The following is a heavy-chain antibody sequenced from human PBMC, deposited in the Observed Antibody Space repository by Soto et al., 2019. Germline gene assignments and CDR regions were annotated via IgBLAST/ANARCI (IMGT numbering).Heavy chain of an antibody. CDR2: ISSDGSNK. CDR1: GFTFSTYG. Sequence: QVQLVESGGGVVQPGRSPRLSCAASGFTFSTYGMHWVRQAPGKGLEWVALISSDGSNKYYVDSVRGRFTLSRDNSKNTLYLQMNSLRVEDTAVYYCAAGHYFGDYWGQGTLLTVSS. J-gene: IGHJ4*02. V-gene: IGHV3-30*03. D-gene: IGHD1-26*01. CDR3: AAGHYFGDY.